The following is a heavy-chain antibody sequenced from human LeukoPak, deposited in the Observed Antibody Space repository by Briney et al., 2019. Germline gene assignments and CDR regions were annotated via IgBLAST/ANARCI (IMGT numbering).Heavy chain of an antibody. Sequence: WVRQAPGKGLEWIGSTYYSGSTYYNPSLKSRVTISVDTSKNQFSLKLSSVTAADTAVYYCARQGTTVAFDYWGQGTLVTVSS. D-gene: IGHD4-23*01. CDR2: TYYSGST. J-gene: IGHJ4*02. V-gene: IGHV4-39*01. CDR3: ARQGTTVAFDY.